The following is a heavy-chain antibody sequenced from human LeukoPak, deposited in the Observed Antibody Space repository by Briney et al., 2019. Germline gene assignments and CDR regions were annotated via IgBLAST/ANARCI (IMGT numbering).Heavy chain of an antibody. CDR3: ARSRGSGSYSNWFDP. D-gene: IGHD3-10*01. CDR1: GGSISSYY. CDR2: IYHSGST. Sequence: PSETLSLTCTVSGGSISSYYWSWIRQPPGKGLEWIGYIYHSGSTYYNPSLKSRVTISVDRSKNQFSLKLSSVTAADTAVYYCARSRGSGSYSNWFDPWGQGTLVTVSS. V-gene: IGHV4-59*12. J-gene: IGHJ5*02.